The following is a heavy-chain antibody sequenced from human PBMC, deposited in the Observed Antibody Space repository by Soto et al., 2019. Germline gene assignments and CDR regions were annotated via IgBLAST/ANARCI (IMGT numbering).Heavy chain of an antibody. V-gene: IGHV3-30-3*01. J-gene: IGHJ4*02. CDR2: ISYDGSNK. Sequence: GGSLRLSCAASGFTFSSYAMHWVRQAPGKGLEWVAVISYDGSNKYYADSVKGRFTISRDNSKNTLYLQMNSLRAEDTAVYYCARSGVGYDSSGYYYGYWGQGTLVTAPQ. CDR1: GFTFSSYA. CDR3: ARSGVGYDSSGYYYGY. D-gene: IGHD3-22*01.